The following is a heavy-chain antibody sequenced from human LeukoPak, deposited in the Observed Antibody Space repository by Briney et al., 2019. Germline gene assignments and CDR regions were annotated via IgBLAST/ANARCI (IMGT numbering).Heavy chain of an antibody. CDR1: GASISSIKSC. J-gene: IGHJ4*02. V-gene: IGHV4-39*01. CDR3: NSIGSIATPGFDY. D-gene: IGHD1-26*01. Sequence: SETLSLTFSVSGASISSIKSCCGWIRQPPGKGLEWIGSIYYRGSTYYNPSLKSRVIISVDTYKNQFSQKLSSVTAADTAVYYCNSIGSIATPGFDYWGQGTLVTVSS. CDR2: IYYRGST.